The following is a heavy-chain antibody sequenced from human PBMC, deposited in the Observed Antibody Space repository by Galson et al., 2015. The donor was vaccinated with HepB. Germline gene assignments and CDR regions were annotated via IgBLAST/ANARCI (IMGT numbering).Heavy chain of an antibody. Sequence: SCKASGFTFTTYYIPWVRQAPGKGLEWMGVIDPTGDNTIYAQKFQGKVTMAKDTSTRTVSMELNSLRSEDTAIYYCARDWELGYWGQGTLVTVSS. J-gene: IGHJ4*02. D-gene: IGHD1-26*01. CDR1: GFTFTTYY. CDR2: IDPTGDNT. V-gene: IGHV1-46*01. CDR3: ARDWELGY.